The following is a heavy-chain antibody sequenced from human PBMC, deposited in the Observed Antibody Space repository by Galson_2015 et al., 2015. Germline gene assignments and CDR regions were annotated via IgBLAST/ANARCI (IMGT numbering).Heavy chain of an antibody. CDR3: TALGVTTVTIGY. J-gene: IGHJ4*02. CDR2: VRGVANRYAT. V-gene: IGHV3-73*01. D-gene: IGHD4-17*01. CDR1: GLTFSGSA. Sequence: SLRLSRAAYGLTFSGSAMHWVRQASGEGLEWVGRVRGVANRYATAYAASVNGRFTIYRDDSKNTAYLQMSSLKTEETAVYYCTALGVTTVTIGYWGQGTLVTVSS.